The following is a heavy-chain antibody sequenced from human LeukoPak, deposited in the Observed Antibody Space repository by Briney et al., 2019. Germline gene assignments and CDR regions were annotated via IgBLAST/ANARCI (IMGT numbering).Heavy chain of an antibody. CDR3: ARVRGWELLEFSFDY. V-gene: IGHV1-2*02. CDR1: GGTFSSYA. D-gene: IGHD1-26*01. Sequence: ASVKVSCKASGGTFSSYAISWVRQAPGQGLEWMGWINPKSGGSNYTQKFQGRVTMTRDTSISTAYMELSRLRSDDTAVYYCARVRGWELLEFSFDYWGQGTLVTVSS. CDR2: INPKSGGS. J-gene: IGHJ4*02.